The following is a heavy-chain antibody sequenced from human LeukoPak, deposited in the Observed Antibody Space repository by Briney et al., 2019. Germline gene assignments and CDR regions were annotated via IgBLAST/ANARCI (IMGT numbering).Heavy chain of an antibody. CDR1: GFTFSRYA. CDR2: ISGSDCST. D-gene: IGHD2-2*01. CDR3: ARQVSCDTTTCYAGMPPDY. J-gene: IGHJ4*02. Sequence: HPGGSLRLSCAASGFTFSRYAMSWVRQTPEKGLEWVSVISGSDCSTYYADSVRGRFTISRDDSGNTLFLQMNSLRAEDTAVYYCARQVSCDTTTCYAGMPPDYWGQGTLVTVSS. V-gene: IGHV3-23*01.